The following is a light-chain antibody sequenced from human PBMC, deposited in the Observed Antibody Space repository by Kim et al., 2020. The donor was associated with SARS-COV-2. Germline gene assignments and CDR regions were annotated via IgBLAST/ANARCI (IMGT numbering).Light chain of an antibody. J-gene: IGKJ2*02. CDR3: QQYNSYPRT. Sequence: DIQMTQSPSSLSASVGDRVTITCRASQNFSHYLAGSQVKPGKAPKSLIYATTSLHSGVPPRFSGSGSGTDFTLTISNLQPEDFATYYCQQYNSYPRTFGQGTKLEI. CDR1: QNFSHY. CDR2: ATT. V-gene: IGKV1-16*01.